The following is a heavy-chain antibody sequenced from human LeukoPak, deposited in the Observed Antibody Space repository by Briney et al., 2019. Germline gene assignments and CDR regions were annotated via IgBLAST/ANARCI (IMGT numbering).Heavy chain of an antibody. Sequence: PGGSLRLSCAASGFTFSSYSMNWVRQAPGKGLEWVSVIYSGGSTYYADSVKGRFTISRDNSKNTLYLQMNSLRAEDTAVYYCARDPGIARWGQGTLVTVSS. J-gene: IGHJ4*02. CDR1: GFTFSSYS. CDR2: IYSGGST. V-gene: IGHV3-66*01. D-gene: IGHD6-13*01. CDR3: ARDPGIAR.